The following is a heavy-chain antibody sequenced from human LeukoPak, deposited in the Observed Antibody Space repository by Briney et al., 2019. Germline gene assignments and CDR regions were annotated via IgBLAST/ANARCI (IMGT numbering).Heavy chain of an antibody. CDR2: IYYSGST. CDR1: GGSISSGGYY. D-gene: IGHD3-22*01. Sequence: SQTLSLTCTVSGGSISSGGYYWSWIRQHPGKGLEWIGYIYYSGSTYYNPSLKSRVTISVDTSKNQFSLKLSSVTAADTAVYYCAREVVITWEDVFDIWGQGTMVTVSS. CDR3: AREVVITWEDVFDI. J-gene: IGHJ3*02. V-gene: IGHV4-31*03.